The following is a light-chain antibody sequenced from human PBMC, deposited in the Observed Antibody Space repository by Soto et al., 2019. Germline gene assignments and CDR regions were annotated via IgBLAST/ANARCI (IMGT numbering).Light chain of an antibody. V-gene: IGLV2-8*01. CDR1: SSDVGGYNY. Sequence: QSVLTQPPSASGSPGQSVTISCTGTSSDVGGYNYVSWYQQHPGKAPKLMIYEVSKRPSGVPDRFSGSKSGNTASLTVSGLQAEDEADYSCSSYAXSNNSYVFGTGTKVTVL. CDR2: EVS. J-gene: IGLJ1*01. CDR3: SSYAXSNNSYV.